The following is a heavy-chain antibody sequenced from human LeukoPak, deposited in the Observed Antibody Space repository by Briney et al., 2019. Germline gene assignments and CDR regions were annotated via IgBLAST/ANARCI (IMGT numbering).Heavy chain of an antibody. CDR1: GFTFRTSW. CDR3: ATDREYSQEP. V-gene: IGHV3-74*01. J-gene: IGHJ5*02. Sequence: PGGSLRLSCAASGFTFRTSWMHWVRQAPGKGLVWVSFINRDRSSTNYVDSVKGRFTISRDNAKNTLYLQMNRLRDEDTAVYYCATDREYSQEPWGQGTLVTVSS. D-gene: IGHD4-11*01. CDR2: INRDRSST.